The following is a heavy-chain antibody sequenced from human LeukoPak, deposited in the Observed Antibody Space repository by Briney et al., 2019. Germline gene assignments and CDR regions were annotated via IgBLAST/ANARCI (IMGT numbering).Heavy chain of an antibody. D-gene: IGHD6-6*01. CDR2: ISGGGGAT. CDR1: GFTFSNYA. CDR3: ARDLGLQYSSSLARLYYYYMDV. J-gene: IGHJ6*03. V-gene: IGHV3-23*01. Sequence: PGGSLRLSCAASGFTFSNYAVSWVRQAPGKGLEWVSSISGGGGATYYADSVKGRFTISRDNSKNTLYLQMNSLRAEDTAVYYCARDLGLQYSSSLARLYYYYMDVWGKGTTVTVSS.